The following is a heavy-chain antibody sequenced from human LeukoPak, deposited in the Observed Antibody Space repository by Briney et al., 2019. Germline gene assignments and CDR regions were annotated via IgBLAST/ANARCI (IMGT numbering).Heavy chain of an antibody. J-gene: IGHJ6*03. Sequence: SETLSLTCAVYGGSLSGYYWSWIRQPPGKGLEWIGEINHSGSTNYNPSLKSRVTISVDTSKNQFSLKLSSVTAADTAVYYCARGCKQLVSRYYYYYYMDVWGKGTTVTVSS. V-gene: IGHV4-34*01. CDR1: GGSLSGYY. D-gene: IGHD6-6*01. CDR3: ARGCKQLVSRYYYYYYMDV. CDR2: INHSGST.